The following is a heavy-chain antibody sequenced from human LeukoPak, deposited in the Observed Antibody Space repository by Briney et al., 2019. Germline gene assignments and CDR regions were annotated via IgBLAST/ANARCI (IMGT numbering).Heavy chain of an antibody. J-gene: IGHJ3*02. Sequence: PGGSLRLSCAASGFTFSNYAMSWVRQAPGKGLEWVSATSGNSGSTYYADSVKGRFTISRDNAKNSVYLQMTSLRAEDTALYYCVRDGMGGIKAFDMWGQGTVVTVSS. D-gene: IGHD3-10*01. CDR2: TSGNSGST. CDR3: VRDGMGGIKAFDM. CDR1: GFTFSNYA. V-gene: IGHV3-23*01.